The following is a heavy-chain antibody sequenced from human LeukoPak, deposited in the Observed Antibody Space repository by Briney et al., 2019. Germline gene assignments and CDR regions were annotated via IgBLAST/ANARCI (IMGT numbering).Heavy chain of an antibody. CDR2: IYHSGST. V-gene: IGHV4-4*02. CDR3: ARFDSSGYYSPRGFDY. CDR1: GGSINSENW. Sequence: PSETLSLTCAVSGGSINSENWWTWVRQPPGKGLEWIGEIYHSGSTNYNPSLKSRVTISVDKSKNHFSLKMSSVTAADTAVYYCARFDSSGYYSPRGFDYWGQGTLVTVSS. J-gene: IGHJ4*02. D-gene: IGHD3-22*01.